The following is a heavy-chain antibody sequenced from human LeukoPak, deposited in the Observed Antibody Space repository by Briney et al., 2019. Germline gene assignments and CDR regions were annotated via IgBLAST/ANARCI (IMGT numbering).Heavy chain of an antibody. CDR2: IYYSGST. J-gene: IGHJ4*02. V-gene: IGHV4-59*08. CDR1: GGSISSYY. CDR3: ARGSSGYYFDY. D-gene: IGHD3-22*01. Sequence: SETPSLTCTVSGGSISSYYWSWIRQPPGKGLEWIGYIYYSGSTNYNPSLKSRVTISVDTSKNQFSLKLSSVTAADTAVYYCARGSSGYYFDYWGQGTLVTVSS.